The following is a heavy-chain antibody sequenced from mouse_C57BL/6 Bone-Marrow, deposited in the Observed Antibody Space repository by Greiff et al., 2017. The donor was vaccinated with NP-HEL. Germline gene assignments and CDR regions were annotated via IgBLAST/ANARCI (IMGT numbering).Heavy chain of an antibody. Sequence: QVQLKESGPGLVAPSQSLSITCTVSGFSLTSYAISWVRHPPGKGLEWLGVIWTGGGTNYNSALKSRLSLSNDNSKSQVFLKMNSLQTDDTARYYCARHYYGSSQYYYAMDYWGQGTSVTVSS. J-gene: IGHJ4*01. CDR3: ARHYYGSSQYYYAMDY. V-gene: IGHV2-9-1*01. CDR2: IWTGGGT. CDR1: GFSLTSYA. D-gene: IGHD1-1*01.